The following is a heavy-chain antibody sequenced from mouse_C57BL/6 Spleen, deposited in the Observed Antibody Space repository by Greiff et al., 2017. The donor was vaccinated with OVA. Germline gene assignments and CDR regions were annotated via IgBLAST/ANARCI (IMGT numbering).Heavy chain of an antibody. D-gene: IGHD1-1*01. CDR3: ARLGGNYWYFDV. J-gene: IGHJ1*03. CDR1: GYTFTSYW. Sequence: QVQLQQPGAELVRPGTSVKLSCKASGYTFTSYWMHWVKQRPGQGLEWIGVIDPSDSYTNYNQKFKGKATLTVDTSSSTAYMQLSSLTSEDSAGYYCARLGGNYWYFDVWGTGTTVTVSS. V-gene: IGHV1-59*01. CDR2: IDPSDSYT.